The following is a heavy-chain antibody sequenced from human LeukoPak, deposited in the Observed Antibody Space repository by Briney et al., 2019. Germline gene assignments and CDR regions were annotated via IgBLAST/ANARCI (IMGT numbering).Heavy chain of an antibody. J-gene: IGHJ4*02. CDR1: GFTFSDYY. CDR2: TRNKANGYTT. Sequence: GGSLRLSCAASGFTFSDYYMDWVRQAPGKGLEWVGRTRNKANGYTTYYAASVKGRFTTSRDDSKSSVYLHMNSLKTEDTAVYYCARGYCSSTSCRYAPDYWGQGTLVTVSS. D-gene: IGHD2-2*01. V-gene: IGHV3-72*01. CDR3: ARGYCSSTSCRYAPDY.